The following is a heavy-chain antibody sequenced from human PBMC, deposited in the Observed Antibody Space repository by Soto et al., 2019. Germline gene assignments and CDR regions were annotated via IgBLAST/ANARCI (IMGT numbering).Heavy chain of an antibody. CDR1: GGTFSSYA. D-gene: IGHD3-3*01. J-gene: IGHJ6*02. Sequence: VKVSCKASGGTFSSYAISWVRQAPGQGLEWMGGIIPIFGTANYAQKFQGRVTITADESTSTAYMELSSLRSEDTAVYYCAHSLEWLHDYYYYGMDVWGQGTTVTVSS. CDR3: AHSLEWLHDYYYYGMDV. CDR2: IIPIFGTA. V-gene: IGHV1-69*13.